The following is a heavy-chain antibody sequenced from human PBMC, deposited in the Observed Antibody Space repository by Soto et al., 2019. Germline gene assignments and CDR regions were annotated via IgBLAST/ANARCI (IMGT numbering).Heavy chain of an antibody. D-gene: IGHD3-22*01. CDR1: GGTFSSYA. J-gene: IGHJ6*02. V-gene: IGHV1-69*12. CDR2: IIPIFGTA. CDR3: ARDRRLYASSGYPPVDDGMDV. Sequence: QVQLVQSGAEVKKPGSSVKVSCKASGGTFSSYAISWVRQAPGQGLEWMGGIIPIFGTANYAQKFQGRVTITADESTRTAYMELSRLRSEDTAVYYCARDRRLYASSGYPPVDDGMDVWGQGTTVTVSS.